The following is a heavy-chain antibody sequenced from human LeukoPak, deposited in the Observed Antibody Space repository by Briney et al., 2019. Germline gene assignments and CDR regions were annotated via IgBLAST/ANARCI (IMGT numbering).Heavy chain of an antibody. V-gene: IGHV4-4*09. J-gene: IGHJ6*03. Sequence: SETLSLTCIVSGGSISTYYWSWIRQSPVKGLEWIGYIFPSGSAFYNPSLESRVTISLDTSESHFSLTLISVTAADTAVYYCARRNHYFYYMDVWGKGTTVTVSS. CDR3: ARRNHYFYYMDV. CDR1: GGSISTYY. CDR2: IFPSGSA.